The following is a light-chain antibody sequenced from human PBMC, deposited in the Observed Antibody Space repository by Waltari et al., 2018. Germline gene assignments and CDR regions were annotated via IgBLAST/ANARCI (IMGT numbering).Light chain of an antibody. Sequence: QSALTQPRSVSGSPGQSVTISCTGTTSDVGGYDFVSWYQQHPGKAPKLIIYYVSQRPPGVPDRFSGSKSGNTASLTITGLRDDDEAEYFCCSHGGFDTFWVFGGGTKVIVL. V-gene: IGLV2-11*01. CDR2: YVS. CDR3: CSHGGFDTFWV. CDR1: TSDVGGYDF. J-gene: IGLJ3*02.